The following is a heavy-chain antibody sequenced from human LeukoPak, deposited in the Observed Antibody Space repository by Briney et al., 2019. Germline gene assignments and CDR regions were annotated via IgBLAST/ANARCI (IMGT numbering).Heavy chain of an antibody. J-gene: IGHJ4*02. Sequence: SETLSLTCTVSGGSTSSYYWSWIRQPAGKGLEWIGRIYTSGSTNYNPSLKSRVTMSIDTSKNQFSLKLSSVTAADTAVYYCAREGYYGSGSISHDYWGQGTLVTVSS. CDR3: AREGYYGSGSISHDY. CDR1: GGSTSSYY. V-gene: IGHV4-4*07. CDR2: IYTSGST. D-gene: IGHD3-10*01.